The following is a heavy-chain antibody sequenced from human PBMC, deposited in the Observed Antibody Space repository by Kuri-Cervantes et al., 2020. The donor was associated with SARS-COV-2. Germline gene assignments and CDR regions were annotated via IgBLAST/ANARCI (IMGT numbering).Heavy chain of an antibody. CDR3: ARDNMVVVPAADKSGFDY. CDR2: ISSSSSTI. V-gene: IGHV3-48*01. J-gene: IGHJ4*02. CDR1: GFTFSSYS. D-gene: IGHD2-2*01. Sequence: GGSLSLSCAASGFTFSSYSMNWVRQAPGKGLEWVSYISSSSSTIYYADSVKGRFTISRDNAKNSLYLQMNSQRAEDTAVYYWARDNMVVVPAADKSGFDYWGQGTLVTVSS.